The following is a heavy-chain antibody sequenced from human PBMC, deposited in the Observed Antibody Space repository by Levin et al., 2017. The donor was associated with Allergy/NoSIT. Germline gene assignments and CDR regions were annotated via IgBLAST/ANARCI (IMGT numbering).Heavy chain of an antibody. D-gene: IGHD6-13*01. CDR3: ATVHRIAVSGTDAGFDS. J-gene: IGHJ4*02. CDR2: IGGSGSPT. Sequence: SCAASGFTYSDYYMTWIRQAPGKGLEWVSYIGGSGSPTKYADSVKGRFTISRDNAQKSLYLQMSSLRAEDTAIYYCATVHRIAVSGTDAGFDSWGQGTLVTVSS. CDR1: GFTYSDYY. V-gene: IGHV3-11*01.